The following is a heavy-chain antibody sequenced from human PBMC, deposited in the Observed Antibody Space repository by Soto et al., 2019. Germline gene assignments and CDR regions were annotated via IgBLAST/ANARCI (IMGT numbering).Heavy chain of an antibody. CDR3: ARDILATNSYYYYGMDV. V-gene: IGHV1-3*01. D-gene: IGHD5-12*01. J-gene: IGHJ6*02. Sequence: ASVKVCCKDSRYTYTSYAMHWARQAPGQRLEWMGWINAGNGNTKYSQKFQGRVTITRDTSASTAYMELSSLRSEDTAVYYCARDILATNSYYYYGMDVWGQGTTVTVSS. CDR2: INAGNGNT. CDR1: RYTYTSYA.